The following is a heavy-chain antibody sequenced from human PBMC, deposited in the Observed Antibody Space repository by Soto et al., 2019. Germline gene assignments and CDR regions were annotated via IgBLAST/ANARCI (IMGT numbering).Heavy chain of an antibody. J-gene: IGHJ6*02. CDR2: IYWDEDK. Sequence: QITLTESGHTLVKPTQTLTLTCTFSGFSLSTSGVDMGWIRQPPEKARECLELIYWDEDKRYSPSRKRRLTLTNDTSKNQVVLPMTNRDPVDTATYSCAHTPHYDILTGYYSHYYYYGMDVWGQGTTVTVS. CDR1: GFSLSTSGVD. CDR3: AHTPHYDILTGYYSHYYYYGMDV. D-gene: IGHD3-9*01. V-gene: IGHV2-5*02.